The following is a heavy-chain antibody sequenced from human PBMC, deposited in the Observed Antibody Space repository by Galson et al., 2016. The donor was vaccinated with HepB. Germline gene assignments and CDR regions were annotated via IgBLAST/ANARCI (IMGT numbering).Heavy chain of an antibody. J-gene: IGHJ4*02. CDR3: AHRLSYSSTFGY. CDR1: GFSLSTIGVG. D-gene: IGHD6-19*01. Sequence: ALVKPTQTLTLTCTLSGFSLSTIGVGVGWIRQPPGKALEWLALIYWDDDQRYSPSLKSRLTITKDTSKNQVVLTMTNMDPVDTATYYCAHRLSYSSTFGYWGQGTLVTVSS. V-gene: IGHV2-5*02. CDR2: IYWDDDQ.